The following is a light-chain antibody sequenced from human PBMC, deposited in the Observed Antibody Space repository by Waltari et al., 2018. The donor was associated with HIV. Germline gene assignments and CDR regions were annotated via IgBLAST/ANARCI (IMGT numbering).Light chain of an antibody. V-gene: IGKV1D-16*01. CDR3: QQYNAYPLT. Sequence: DIQMTQSPSSLSASVGDRVTITCRESHDISTWLAWYQQKPEKAPKSLIYAASNLQSGVPSRFSGSGSGTDFTLTISSLQPEDFATYYCQQYNAYPLTFGGGTKVEIK. CDR1: HDISTW. J-gene: IGKJ4*01. CDR2: AAS.